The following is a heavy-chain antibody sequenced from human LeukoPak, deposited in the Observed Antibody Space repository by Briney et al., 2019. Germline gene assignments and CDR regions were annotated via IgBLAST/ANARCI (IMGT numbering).Heavy chain of an antibody. CDR3: ARASSGWDPFDY. V-gene: IGHV3-48*01. CDR1: GFTFSTYS. Sequence: GGSLRLSCAASGFTFSTYSMNWVRQAPGKGLQWVSYISSGSSTIYYADSVKGRFTIPRDNAKNSLYLQMNSLRAEDTAVYYCARASSGWDPFDYWGQGTLVTVSS. J-gene: IGHJ4*02. D-gene: IGHD6-19*01. CDR2: ISSGSSTI.